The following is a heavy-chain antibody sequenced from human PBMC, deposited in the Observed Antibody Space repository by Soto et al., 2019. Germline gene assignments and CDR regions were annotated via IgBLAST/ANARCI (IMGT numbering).Heavy chain of an antibody. V-gene: IGHV4-4*02. J-gene: IGHJ4*02. D-gene: IGHD3-10*01. CDR1: GASIITDNW. CDR3: ARASASSKLRGVVIN. CDR2: IYHSGNT. Sequence: QVQLQESGPGLVKPSGTLSLTCALSGASIITDNWWSWVRQPPGKEMEWIGEIYHSGNTNFNPSVKSRVTITVDPSKDPFSLTVSSVTAADTAIYYCARASASSKLRGVVINWGQGTLVTVSS.